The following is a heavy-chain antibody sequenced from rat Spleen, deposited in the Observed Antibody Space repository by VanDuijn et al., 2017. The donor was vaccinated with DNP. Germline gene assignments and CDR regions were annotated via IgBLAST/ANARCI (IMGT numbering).Heavy chain of an antibody. D-gene: IGHD4-1*01. J-gene: IGHJ2*01. Sequence: EVQLVESGGGLVQPGRSLKLSCAASGFTFSDYYMAWIRQVPGTGLEWVASISNGGGSTYYPDSVKGRFTISRDNAKSTLYLQMNSLRSEDTATYYCTRGTGDYWGQGLMVTVSS. CDR3: TRGTGDY. CDR2: ISNGGGST. CDR1: GFTFSDYY. V-gene: IGHV5-20*01.